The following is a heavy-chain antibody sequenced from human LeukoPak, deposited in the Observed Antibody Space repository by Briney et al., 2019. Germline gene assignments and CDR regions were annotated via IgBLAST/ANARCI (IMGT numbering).Heavy chain of an antibody. CDR1: GFFFNSYW. CDR2: ISPDGSGT. D-gene: IGHD3-10*01. Sequence: GGSLTLSCAPSGFFFNSYWRHWVRQAPGKGLVWVSRISPDGSGTNYADSVPGRFTISRDNARNTLYLQMNSLSAEDTAVYYCARAWQPNYGRCDIWGQETMVSVSS. V-gene: IGHV3-74*01. CDR3: ARAWQPNYGRCDI. J-gene: IGHJ3*02.